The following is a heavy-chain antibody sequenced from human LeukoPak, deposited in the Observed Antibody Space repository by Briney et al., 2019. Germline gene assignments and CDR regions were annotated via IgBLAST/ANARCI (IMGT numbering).Heavy chain of an antibody. CDR3: AGGLLFTAGMDV. J-gene: IGHJ6*02. CDR1: GGSISSSSYY. CDR2: IYYSGST. Sequence: KPSETLSLTCTVSGGSISSSSYYWGWIRQPPGKGLEWIGSIYYSGSTYYNPSLKSRVTISVDTSKNQFSLKLSSVTAADTAVYYCAGGLLFTAGMDVWGQGTMVTVSS. D-gene: IGHD2-21*01. V-gene: IGHV4-39*01.